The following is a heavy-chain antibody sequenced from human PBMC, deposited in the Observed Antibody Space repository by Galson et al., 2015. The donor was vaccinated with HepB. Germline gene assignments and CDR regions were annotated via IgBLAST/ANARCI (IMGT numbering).Heavy chain of an antibody. Sequence: SVKVSCKASGYTFTSYNMHWVRQAPGQSLEWMGWINTGNGHTKYSQKFQGRVTITRDSSASTAYMELSSVTAADTAVYYCARPLVLNGRFNPGVGPFHIWGHGTMVTVSS. CDR3: ARPLVLNGRFNPGVGPFHI. CDR2: INTGNGHT. D-gene: IGHD2-8*01. CDR1: GYTFTSYN. J-gene: IGHJ3*02. V-gene: IGHV1-3*04.